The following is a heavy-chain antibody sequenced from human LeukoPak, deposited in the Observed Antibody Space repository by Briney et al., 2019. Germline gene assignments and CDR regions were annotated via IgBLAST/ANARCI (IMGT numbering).Heavy chain of an antibody. CDR2: IKQDGSEQ. CDR1: RFTFSSYW. Sequence: PGGSLRLSCTASRFTFSSYWMSWVRQAPGKGLEWVGNIKQDGSEQYYVDSVKGRFTISRDNAKNSLYLQMDSLRAEDTAIYYCARDVLLVGATIYFDYWGQGTLVTVSS. CDR3: ARDVLLVGATIYFDY. D-gene: IGHD1-26*01. J-gene: IGHJ4*02. V-gene: IGHV3-7*01.